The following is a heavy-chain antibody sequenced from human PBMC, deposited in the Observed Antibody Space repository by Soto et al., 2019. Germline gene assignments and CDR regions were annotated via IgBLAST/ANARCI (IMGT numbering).Heavy chain of an antibody. D-gene: IGHD6-13*01. V-gene: IGHV3-13*01. J-gene: IGHJ6*02. Sequence: EVQLVESGGGLVQPGGSLRLSCAASGFTFSSYDMHWVRQATGKALEWVSAIGTAGDTYYPGSVKGRFTISRENAKNSLYLQMNGLRAGDTAVYYCARAIAAAGKGGYYYYGMDVWGQGTTVTVSS. CDR1: GFTFSSYD. CDR2: IGTAGDT. CDR3: ARAIAAAGKGGYYYYGMDV.